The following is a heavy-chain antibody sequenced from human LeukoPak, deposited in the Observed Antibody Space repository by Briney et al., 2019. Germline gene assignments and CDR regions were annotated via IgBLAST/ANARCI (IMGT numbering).Heavy chain of an antibody. Sequence: PGGSLRLSCAASGFTFGSYDMSWVRQAPGKGLEWVSGISGSGDSTYYADSVKGRFTISRDNSKNTLYLQMNSLRAEDTGVYYCAKDRSCTNGVCHGDFDYWGQGTLVTVSS. CDR3: AKDRSCTNGVCHGDFDY. CDR2: ISGSGDST. J-gene: IGHJ4*02. D-gene: IGHD2-8*01. CDR1: GFTFGSYD. V-gene: IGHV3-23*01.